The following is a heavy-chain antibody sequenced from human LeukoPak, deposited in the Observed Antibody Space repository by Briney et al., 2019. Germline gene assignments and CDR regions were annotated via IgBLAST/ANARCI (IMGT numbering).Heavy chain of an antibody. CDR1: GFPFSNYG. J-gene: IGHJ4*02. V-gene: IGHV3-23*01. CDR2: ISGSGGST. D-gene: IGHD2-15*01. Sequence: PGGTLRLSCAASGFPFSNYGLTWVRQVPGKGLEWVSGISGSGGSTYYADSVKGRFTISRDNSKNTLYLQMNSLRAEDTAVYYCAKSGLNRFDYWGQGTLVTVSS. CDR3: AKSGLNRFDY.